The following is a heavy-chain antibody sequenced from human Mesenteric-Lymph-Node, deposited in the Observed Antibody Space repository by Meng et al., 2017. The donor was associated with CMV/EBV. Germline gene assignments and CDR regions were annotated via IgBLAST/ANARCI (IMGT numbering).Heavy chain of an antibody. CDR2: IYYTWST. CDR1: GGSMSTDNYY. CDR3: ARRSSTGFDWFDP. Sequence: GSLRLSCTVSGGSMSTDNYYWGWIRQPPGKGLEWIGIIYYTWSTYYNPSLKSRVTISVDTSKNQFSLTLSSVTAADTAVYYCARRSSTGFDWFDPWGQGTLVTVSS. D-gene: IGHD2-15*01. V-gene: IGHV4-39*07. J-gene: IGHJ5*02.